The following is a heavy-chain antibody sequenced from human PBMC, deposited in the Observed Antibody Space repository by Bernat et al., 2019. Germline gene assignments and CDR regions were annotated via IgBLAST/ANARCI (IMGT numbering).Heavy chain of an antibody. CDR3: AKVPDFYCSSTSCFY. J-gene: IGHJ4*02. Sequence: EVQLLESGGGLAQPGGSLRLSCAASGFTFSSYAMSWVRQAPGKGLEWVSAISGSGGSTYYADSVKGRFTISRDNSKNTLYLQMNSLRAEDTAVYYCAKVPDFYCSSTSCFYWGQGTLVTVSS. D-gene: IGHD2-2*01. CDR2: ISGSGGST. V-gene: IGHV3-23*01. CDR1: GFTFSSYA.